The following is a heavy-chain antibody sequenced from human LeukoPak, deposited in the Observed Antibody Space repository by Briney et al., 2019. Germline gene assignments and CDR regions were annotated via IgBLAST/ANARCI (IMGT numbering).Heavy chain of an antibody. D-gene: IGHD1-26*01. CDR3: AFGFEVGVTGERPYRYYGADV. J-gene: IGHJ6*02. CDR1: GFTFSSYS. Sequence: QTGGSLRLSCAASGFTFSSYSMNWVRQAPGKGLEWVSYISGSSNTIYYADSMKGRFAISRDNAKNSLHLQMNRLRAEDTAVYYCAFGFEVGVTGERPYRYYGADVWGRGTTVTVSS. CDR2: ISGSSNTI. V-gene: IGHV3-48*01.